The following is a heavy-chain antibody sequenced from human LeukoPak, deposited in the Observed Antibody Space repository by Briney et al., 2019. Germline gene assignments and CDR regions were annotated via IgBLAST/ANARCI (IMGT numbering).Heavy chain of an antibody. CDR2: INHSGST. D-gene: IGHD3-22*01. J-gene: IGHJ4*02. CDR3: ASSPLPGDSSGYYYFDY. CDR1: GGSFSGYY. V-gene: IGHV4-34*01. Sequence: PSETLSLTCAVYGGSFSGYYWSWIRQPPGKGLEWIGEINHSGSTNYSPSLKSRVTISVDTSKNQFSLKLSSATAADTAVYYCASSPLPGDSSGYYYFDYWGQGTLVTVSS.